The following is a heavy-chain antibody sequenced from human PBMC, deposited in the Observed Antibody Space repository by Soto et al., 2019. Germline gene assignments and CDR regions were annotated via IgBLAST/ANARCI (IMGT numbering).Heavy chain of an antibody. Sequence: QVQLVESGGGVVQPGRSLRLCCAASGFIFSSYTMHWVRQAPGKGLEWVGVITYDGSNQYYADSVKGRFTISRDNSRNMLFLQMNSLRPDDTAVYYCARAPSGSYPQFDYWGQGTLVTVSS. D-gene: IGHD1-26*01. CDR2: ITYDGSNQ. J-gene: IGHJ4*02. CDR1: GFIFSSYT. V-gene: IGHV3-30-3*01. CDR3: ARAPSGSYPQFDY.